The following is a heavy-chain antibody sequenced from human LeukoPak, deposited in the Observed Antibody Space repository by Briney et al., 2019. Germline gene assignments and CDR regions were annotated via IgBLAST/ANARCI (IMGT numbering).Heavy chain of an antibody. CDR1: GFTFSSYG. CDR2: ISYDGSNK. Sequence: PGGSLRLSCAASGFTFSSYGMHWVRQAPGKGLEWVAVISYDGSNKYYADSVKGRFTISRDNSKNTLYLQTNSLRAEDTAVYYCAKDFGGFDIWGQGTMVTVSS. D-gene: IGHD2-15*01. CDR3: AKDFGGFDI. J-gene: IGHJ3*02. V-gene: IGHV3-30*18.